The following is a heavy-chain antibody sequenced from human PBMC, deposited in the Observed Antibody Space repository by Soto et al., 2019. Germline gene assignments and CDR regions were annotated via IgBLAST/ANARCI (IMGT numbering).Heavy chain of an antibody. Sequence: QVQLVQSGAEVKKSGASVKVSCKASGYTFTSYDINWVRQATGQGLEWMGWMNPNSGSAGFVQKFQGRVTMTWDTSISTAYMELSSLRSEDTAVYYCARGWGLFDYWGQGTLVTVSS. J-gene: IGHJ4*02. CDR3: ARGWGLFDY. D-gene: IGHD7-27*01. CDR1: GYTFTSYD. V-gene: IGHV1-8*01. CDR2: MNPNSGSA.